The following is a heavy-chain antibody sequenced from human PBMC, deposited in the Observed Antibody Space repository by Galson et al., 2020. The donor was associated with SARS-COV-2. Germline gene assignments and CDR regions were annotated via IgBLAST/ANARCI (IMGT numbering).Heavy chain of an antibody. V-gene: IGHV4-61*02. J-gene: IGHJ4*02. CDR1: GGSLRSVSYY. CDR2: SYTRVNT. Sequence: SETLSLTCTVSGGSLRSVSYYCSWIRQPAGKGLDWILRSYTRVNTNYNPSLKSRLTISVHTSKNQFSLKLSSVTAADTAVYYCARESRWDLYFDHWGQGTMVTVSS. D-gene: IGHD1-26*01. CDR3: ARESRWDLYFDH.